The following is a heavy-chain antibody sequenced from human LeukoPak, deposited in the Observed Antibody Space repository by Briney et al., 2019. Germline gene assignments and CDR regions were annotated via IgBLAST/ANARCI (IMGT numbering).Heavy chain of an antibody. D-gene: IGHD1-7*01. CDR1: GFTFSSYA. CDR2: ISGSGGST. J-gene: IGHJ4*02. Sequence: GGSLRLSCAASGFTFSSYAMSWVRQAPGKGLEWVSAISGSGGSTYYADSVRGRFTISRDNSKNTLYLQMNSLRAEDTAVYYCAKRPAENYYFDYWGQGTLVTVSS. CDR3: AKRPAENYYFDY. V-gene: IGHV3-23*01.